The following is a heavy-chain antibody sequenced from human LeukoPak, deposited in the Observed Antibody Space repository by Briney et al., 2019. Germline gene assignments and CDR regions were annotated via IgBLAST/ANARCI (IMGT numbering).Heavy chain of an antibody. CDR1: GFTFSSYW. V-gene: IGHV3-7*01. J-gene: IGHJ4*02. CDR2: IKQDGSEK. Sequence: GGSLRLSCAASGFTFSSYWMSWVRQAPGKGLEWVANIKQDGSEKYYVDSVKGRFTISRDNAKNSLYLQMNSLRAEDTAVYYCARDWNYYGSGGYYNGDYWGQGTLVTVSS. CDR3: ARDWNYYGSGGYYNGDY. D-gene: IGHD3-10*01.